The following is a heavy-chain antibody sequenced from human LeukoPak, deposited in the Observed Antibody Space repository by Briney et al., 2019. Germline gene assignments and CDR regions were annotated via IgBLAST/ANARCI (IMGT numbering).Heavy chain of an antibody. CDR2: IYTSGST. V-gene: IGHV4-4*07. D-gene: IGHD4-11*01. J-gene: IGHJ4*02. Sequence: PSETLSLTCTVSGGSISSYYWSWIRQPAGEGLEWIGRIYTSGSTNYNPSLKSRVTMSVDTSKNQFSLKLSSVTAADTAVYYCASWGLQSAHDYWGQGTLVTVSS. CDR1: GGSISSYY. CDR3: ASWGLQSAHDY.